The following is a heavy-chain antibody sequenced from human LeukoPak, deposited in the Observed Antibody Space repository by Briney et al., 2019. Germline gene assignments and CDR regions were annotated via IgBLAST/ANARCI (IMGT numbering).Heavy chain of an antibody. CDR2: ISYDGSNK. V-gene: IGHV3-30*18. D-gene: IGHD6-13*01. J-gene: IGHJ4*02. CDR1: GLTFSNYG. CDR3: AKLSSSWYRSGYFDY. Sequence: GGSLRLSCAAAGLTFSNYGMHWVRQAPGKGLEWVAVISYDGSNKYYADSVKGRFTISRDNSKNTLYLQMNSLRAEDTAVYYCAKLSSSWYRSGYFDYWGQGTLVTVSS.